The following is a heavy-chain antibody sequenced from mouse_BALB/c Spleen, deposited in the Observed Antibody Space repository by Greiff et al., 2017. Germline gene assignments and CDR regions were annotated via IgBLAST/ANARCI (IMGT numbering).Heavy chain of an antibody. CDR2: INPSTGYT. CDR3: ARSGSSGHFDY. D-gene: IGHD3-1*01. V-gene: IGHV1-7*01. J-gene: IGHJ2*01. Sequence: VQLQQSGAELAKPGASVKMSCKASGYTFTSYWMHWVKQRPGQGLEWIGYINPSTGYTEYNQKFKDKATLTADKSSSTAYMQLSSLTSEDSAVYYCARSGSSGHFDYWGQGTTLTVSS. CDR1: GYTFTSYW.